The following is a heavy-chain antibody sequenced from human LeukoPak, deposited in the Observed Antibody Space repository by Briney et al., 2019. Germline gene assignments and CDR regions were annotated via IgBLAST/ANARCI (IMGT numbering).Heavy chain of an antibody. CDR2: IYTSGST. Sequence: SQTLSLTCTVSGGSISSGSYYWSWIRQPAGKGLEWIGRIYTSGSTNYNPSLKSRVTISVDTSKNQFSLKLSSVTAADTAVYYCARAWYVYYGSGSYYDYWGQGTLVTVSS. CDR3: ARAWYVYYGSGSYYDY. CDR1: GGSISSGSYY. D-gene: IGHD3-10*01. J-gene: IGHJ4*02. V-gene: IGHV4-61*02.